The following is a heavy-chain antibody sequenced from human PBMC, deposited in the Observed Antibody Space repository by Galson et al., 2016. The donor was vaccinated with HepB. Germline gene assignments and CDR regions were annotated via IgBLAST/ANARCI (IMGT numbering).Heavy chain of an antibody. CDR3: ANSYCTGTACYWWHF. CDR2: ISNSGGTT. CDR1: GFTFSSYA. V-gene: IGHV3-23*01. J-gene: IGHJ4*02. Sequence: SLRLSCAASGFTFSSYAMSWVRQSPDKGLEWVSSISNSGGTTHYEDSVQGRFIISRDNSKNTLYLQMNSLSAADTALYYCANSYCTGTACYWWHFRGQGTLVTVSP. D-gene: IGHD2-8*02.